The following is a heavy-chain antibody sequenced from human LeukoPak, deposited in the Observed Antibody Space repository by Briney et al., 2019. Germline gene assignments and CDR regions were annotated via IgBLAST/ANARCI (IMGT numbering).Heavy chain of an antibody. J-gene: IGHJ4*02. CDR1: GFTFSSYS. V-gene: IGHV3-21*01. CDR2: ISSSSSYI. D-gene: IGHD6-25*01. CDR3: ASSSGNLGNAFDY. Sequence: GGSLRLSCAASGFTFSSYSMNWVPQAPGKGLEWVSSISSSSSYIYYADSVKGRFTISRDNAKNSLYLQMNSLRAEDTAVYYCASSSGNLGNAFDYWGQGTLVTVSS.